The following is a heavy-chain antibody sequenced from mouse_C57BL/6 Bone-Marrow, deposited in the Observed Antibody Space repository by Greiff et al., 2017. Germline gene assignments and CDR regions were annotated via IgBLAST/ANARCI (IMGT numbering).Heavy chain of an antibody. J-gene: IGHJ3*01. CDR3: VPWDLFAY. D-gene: IGHD4-1*01. CDR2: IHPNSGST. CDR1: GYTFTSYW. V-gene: IGHV1-64*01. Sequence: QVQLQQPGAELVKPGASVKLSCKASGYTFTSYWMHWVKQRPGQGLEWIGMIHPNSGSTNYNEKFKSKATLTVDKTTRTAYMQLSSLTSEDSAVYYCVPWDLFAYWGQGTLVTVSA.